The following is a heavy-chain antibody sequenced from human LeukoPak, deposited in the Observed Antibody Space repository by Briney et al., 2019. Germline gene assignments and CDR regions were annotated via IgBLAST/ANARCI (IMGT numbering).Heavy chain of an antibody. D-gene: IGHD3-3*01. V-gene: IGHV3-74*01. CDR2: INSDGSST. CDR1: GFTFSSYW. J-gene: IGHJ6*04. CDR3: ARNDFWSYTDV. Sequence: GGSLRLSCAASGFTFSSYWMHWVRQAPGKGLVWVSRINSDGSSTSYADSVKGRFTISRDNAKNSLYLQMNSLRAEDTAVYYCARNDFWSYTDVWGKGTTVTVSS.